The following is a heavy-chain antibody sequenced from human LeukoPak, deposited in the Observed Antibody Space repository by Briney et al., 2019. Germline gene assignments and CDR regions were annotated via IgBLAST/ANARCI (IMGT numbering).Heavy chain of an antibody. CDR3: AKPQEWGGYYYVENYYFDY. V-gene: IGHV3-30*18. J-gene: IGHJ4*02. CDR2: ISYDGSNK. Sequence: GGSLRLSCAASGFTFSSYGMHWVRQAPGKGLEWVAVISYDGSNKYYADSVKGRFTISRDNSKNTLYLQMNSLRAEDTAVYYCAKPQEWGGYYYVENYYFDYWGQGTLVTVSS. CDR1: GFTFSSYG. D-gene: IGHD3-22*01.